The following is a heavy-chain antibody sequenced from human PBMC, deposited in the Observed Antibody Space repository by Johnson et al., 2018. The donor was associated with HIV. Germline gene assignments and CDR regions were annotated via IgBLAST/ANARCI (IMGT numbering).Heavy chain of an antibody. CDR2: INQEGGGK. Sequence: VQLVESGGGVVQPGRSLRLSCVASGFTFSDYALHWVRQTPGKRLEWVANINQEGGGKDYVDSVKGRFTISRDNAKNSLYLQMNNLRAEDTAMYYCARSDASDIWGQGTMVTVSS. CDR1: GFTFSDYA. J-gene: IGHJ3*02. V-gene: IGHV3-7*01. CDR3: ARSDASDI.